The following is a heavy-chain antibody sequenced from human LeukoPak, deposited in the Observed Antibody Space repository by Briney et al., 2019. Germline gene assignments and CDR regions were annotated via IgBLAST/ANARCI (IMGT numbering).Heavy chain of an antibody. CDR3: VSNCSDFDY. Sequence: SETLSLTCTVSGYSISTGHYWGWIRQPPGKGLEWIGSVYEGETTYYNPSLKTRLTILVDTSKNQFSLKLSSVTAADTAVYYCVSNCSDFDYWGQGILVTVSS. J-gene: IGHJ4*02. CDR1: GYSISTGHY. D-gene: IGHD1-1*01. V-gene: IGHV4-38-2*02. CDR2: VYEGETT.